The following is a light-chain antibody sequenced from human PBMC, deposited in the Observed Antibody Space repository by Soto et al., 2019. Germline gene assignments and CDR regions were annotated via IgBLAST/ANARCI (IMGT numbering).Light chain of an antibody. CDR3: QQYNSYAWT. Sequence: DIPMTQSPSTLSASIGDRVIITCRASQNIGRYLAWYQQKPGEAPKFLIYDASSLESGVPSRFSGSGSGTEFTLTISSLQPDDFATYYCQQYNSYAWTFGQGTKVEIK. CDR2: DAS. V-gene: IGKV1-5*01. J-gene: IGKJ1*01. CDR1: QNIGRY.